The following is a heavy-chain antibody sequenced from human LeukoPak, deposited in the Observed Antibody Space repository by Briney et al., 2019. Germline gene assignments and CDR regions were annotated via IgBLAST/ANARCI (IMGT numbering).Heavy chain of an antibody. V-gene: IGHV5-51*01. CDR1: GYSFTSYW. Sequence: GGSLKISCKGSGYSFTSYWIGWVRQLPGKGLEWMGIIYPGDSDTRYSPSFQGQVTISADKSISTAYLQWSSLKASDTAMYYCASGRWGSSLFFDYGGRGPLATVPS. CDR2: IYPGDSDT. CDR3: ASGRWGSSLFFDY. J-gene: IGHJ4*02. D-gene: IGHD3-16*01.